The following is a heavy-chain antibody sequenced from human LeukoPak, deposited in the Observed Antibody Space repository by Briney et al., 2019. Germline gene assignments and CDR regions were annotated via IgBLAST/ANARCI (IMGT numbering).Heavy chain of an antibody. D-gene: IGHD7-27*01. CDR2: LYSSGNT. Sequence: GGSLRLSCAASGFSVITDYMTWVRQAPGKGLEWVSTLYSSGNTYYADSVKGRFTVSSDNSKNTLFPEMSSLRAEDTAVYFCARGWGSFENWGQGTLVAVSS. CDR3: ARGWGSFEN. J-gene: IGHJ4*02. CDR1: GFSVITDY. V-gene: IGHV3-53*01.